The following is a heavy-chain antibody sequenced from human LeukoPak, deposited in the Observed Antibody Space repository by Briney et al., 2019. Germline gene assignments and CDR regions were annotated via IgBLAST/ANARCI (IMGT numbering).Heavy chain of an antibody. D-gene: IGHD6-6*01. CDR3: MAESSSPWEGY. Sequence: PGGSLRLSCADSGFRFSRHWMDCVRQAPGKGLEWVANINEDGSVKNYVDSVRGRFTISRDNAKNSLYLEMNSLRAEDTAVYYCMAESSSPWEGYWGQGTLVIVSS. J-gene: IGHJ4*02. CDR2: INEDGSVK. CDR1: GFRFSRHW. V-gene: IGHV3-7*01.